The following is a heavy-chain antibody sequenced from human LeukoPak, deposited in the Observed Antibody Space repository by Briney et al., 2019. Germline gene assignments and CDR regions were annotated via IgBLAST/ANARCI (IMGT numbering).Heavy chain of an antibody. J-gene: IGHJ3*02. V-gene: IGHV3-7*01. CDR1: GVTFSIYW. Sequence: PGGSLRLSCAASGVTFSIYWMSWVRQAPGKGLEWVANIKQDGSEKYYVDSVRGRFTISRDNAKNSLYLQMNSLRVEDTAVYYCARNTYYYERSGWKAFDIWDQGTMVTVSS. D-gene: IGHD3-22*01. CDR2: IKQDGSEK. CDR3: ARNTYYYERSGWKAFDI.